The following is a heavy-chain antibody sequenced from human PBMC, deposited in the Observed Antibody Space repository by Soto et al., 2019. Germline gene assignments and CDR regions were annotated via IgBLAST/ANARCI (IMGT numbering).Heavy chain of an antibody. CDR2: IYHSGST. Sequence: QVQLQESGPGLVKPSGTLSLTCAVSGGSISSSNWWSWVRQPPGKGLEWIGEIYHSGSTNYNPSLKSRATISVDKSKNQFSLMLSSVTAADTAVYYCARAHLAHGSGRSWFDPWGQGTLVTVSS. CDR1: GGSISSSNW. J-gene: IGHJ5*02. V-gene: IGHV4-4*02. D-gene: IGHD3-10*01. CDR3: ARAHLAHGSGRSWFDP.